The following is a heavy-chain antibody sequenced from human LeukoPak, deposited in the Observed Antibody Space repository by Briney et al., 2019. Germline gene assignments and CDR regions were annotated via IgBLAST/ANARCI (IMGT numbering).Heavy chain of an antibody. Sequence: GGSLRLSCAASGFTFNSYAMSWVRQAPGKGLEWVSAISGSGSNTYYADSVKGRFTISRDNSNNTLYLQMNSLRAEDTAVYYCARDRGGCSGGSCYTFDYWGQGTLVTVSS. D-gene: IGHD2-15*01. CDR1: GFTFNSYA. CDR3: ARDRGGCSGGSCYTFDY. J-gene: IGHJ4*02. CDR2: ISGSGSNT. V-gene: IGHV3-23*01.